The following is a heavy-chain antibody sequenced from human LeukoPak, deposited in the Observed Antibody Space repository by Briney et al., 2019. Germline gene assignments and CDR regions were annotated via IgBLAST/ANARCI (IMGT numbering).Heavy chain of an antibody. J-gene: IGHJ4*02. CDR2: ISSSSSTI. Sequence: GGSLRLSCAASGFTFSSYSMNWVRQAPGKGPEWVSYISSSSSTIYYADSVKGRFTISRDNAKNSLYLQMNSLRAEDTAVYYCARDVDSSSWYTLAIDYWGQGTLVTVSS. CDR3: ARDVDSSSWYTLAIDY. CDR1: GFTFSSYS. V-gene: IGHV3-48*01. D-gene: IGHD6-13*01.